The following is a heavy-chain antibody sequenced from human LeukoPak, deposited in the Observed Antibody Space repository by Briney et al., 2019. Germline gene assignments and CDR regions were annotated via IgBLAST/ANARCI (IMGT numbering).Heavy chain of an antibody. V-gene: IGHV1-18*01. CDR2: ISAYNGNT. Sequence: ASVKVSCKASGYTFTSYGISWVRQAPGQGLEWMGWISAYNGNTNYAQKLQGRVTMTTDTSTSTAYMELRSLRSDDTAVYYCYVAAHGGNSGGTFDYWGQGTLVTVSS. J-gene: IGHJ4*02. D-gene: IGHD4-23*01. CDR3: YVAAHGGNSGGTFDY. CDR1: GYTFTSYG.